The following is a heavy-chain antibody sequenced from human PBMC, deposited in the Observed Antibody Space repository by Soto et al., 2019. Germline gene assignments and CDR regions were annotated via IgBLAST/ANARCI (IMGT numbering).Heavy chain of an antibody. CDR2: INPNSGGT. V-gene: IGHV1-2*02. D-gene: IGHD1-1*01. CDR3: ARGATGTPSNDALDI. Sequence: ASVKVSCKASGYTFTGYYMHWVRQAPGQGLEWMGWINPNSGGTNYAQKFQGRVTMTRDTSISTAYMELSRLRSDDTAVYYCARGATGTPSNDALDIWGQWTMVTVSS. CDR1: GYTFTGYY. J-gene: IGHJ3*02.